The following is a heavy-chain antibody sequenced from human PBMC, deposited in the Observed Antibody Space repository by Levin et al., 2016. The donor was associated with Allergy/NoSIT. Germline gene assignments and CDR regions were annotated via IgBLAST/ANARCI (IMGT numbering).Heavy chain of an antibody. CDR3: ARGSYCGGDCYPFGIDY. Sequence: SETLSLTCAVYGGSFSGYYWSWIRQPPGKGLEWIGEINHSGSTNYNPSLKSRVTISVDTSKNQFSLKLSSVTAADTAVYYCARGSYCGGDCYPFGIDYWGQGTLVTVSS. CDR2: INHSGST. V-gene: IGHV4-34*01. D-gene: IGHD2-21*02. J-gene: IGHJ4*02. CDR1: GGSFSGYY.